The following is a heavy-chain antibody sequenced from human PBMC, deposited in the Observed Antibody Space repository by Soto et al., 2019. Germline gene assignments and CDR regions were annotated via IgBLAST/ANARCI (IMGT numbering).Heavy chain of an antibody. CDR1: GFTFSSCA. Sequence: EVHLLESGGALVQPGGSLRLSCAASGFTFSSCAMGWVRQAPGKGLEWVSDIIDSGGSTYYADAVKGRFTISRDNSKSTLYLLTNSLRAEDAAVYYCGKGRSYYYYYGVDVWGQGTTVTVSS. V-gene: IGHV3-23*01. CDR3: GKGRSYYYYYGVDV. D-gene: IGHD1-26*01. J-gene: IGHJ6*02. CDR2: IIDSGGST.